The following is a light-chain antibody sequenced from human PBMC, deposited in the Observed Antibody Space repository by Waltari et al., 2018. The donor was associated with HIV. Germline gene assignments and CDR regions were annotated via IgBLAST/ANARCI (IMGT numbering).Light chain of an antibody. V-gene: IGLV4-69*01. Sequence: QLVLTQSPSASASLGASVKLTCTLSSGHSTYAIAWHQQQPEKGPRYLMKVNSDGSHSKGDGIPDRFSGSSSGSERYLIISSLQSEDEAYYYCQTWCTGIRVFGGGTKLTVL. CDR3: QTWCTGIRV. CDR1: SGHSTYA. CDR2: VNSDGSH. J-gene: IGLJ3*02.